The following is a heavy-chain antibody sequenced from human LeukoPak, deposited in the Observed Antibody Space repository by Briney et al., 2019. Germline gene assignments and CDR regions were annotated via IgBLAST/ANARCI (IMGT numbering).Heavy chain of an antibody. CDR3: ARLEAAGTGVVSYYFDY. V-gene: IGHV5-51*01. CDR1: GYLFTTYW. Sequence: GESLKISCKASGYLFTTYWIGWVRQMPGQGLEWMGIMYPGDSDTSYSPSFQDQVTISADKSINTAYLQWNSLKASDTAMYYCARLEAAGTGVVSYYFDYWGQGTLVTVSS. D-gene: IGHD6-13*01. J-gene: IGHJ4*02. CDR2: MYPGDSDT.